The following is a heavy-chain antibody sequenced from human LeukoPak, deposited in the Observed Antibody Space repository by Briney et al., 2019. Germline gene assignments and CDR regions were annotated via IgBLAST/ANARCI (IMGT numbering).Heavy chain of an antibody. CDR2: IHYDGAT. D-gene: IGHD6-6*01. V-gene: IGHV4-39*07. J-gene: IGHJ4*02. CDR1: GGSISGRRYY. CDR3: ARTYSTSLVFDY. Sequence: SETLSLTCSVSGGSISGRRYYWGWIRQPPGRGLEWIGSIHYDGATYYNPSLKGRVTISGDTSKNQFSLKLSSVTAADTAFYYCARTYSTSLVFDYWGQGILVTVSS.